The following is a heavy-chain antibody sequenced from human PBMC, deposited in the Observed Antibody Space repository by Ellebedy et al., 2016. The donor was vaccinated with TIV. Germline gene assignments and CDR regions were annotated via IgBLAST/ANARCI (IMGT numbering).Heavy chain of an antibody. V-gene: IGHV5-51*01. J-gene: IGHJ4*02. CDR3: AKLGHRATPDDS. CDR1: GYSFANFW. CDR2: IYPGDSDT. D-gene: IGHD1-14*01. Sequence: GESLKISCKHSGYSFANFWIGWVRQMPGKGLEWMGIIYPGDSDTRYSPSFQGQVTISADRSVTTAYLHFNSLKPSDTAVYYCAKLGHRATPDDSWGQGTLVTVSS.